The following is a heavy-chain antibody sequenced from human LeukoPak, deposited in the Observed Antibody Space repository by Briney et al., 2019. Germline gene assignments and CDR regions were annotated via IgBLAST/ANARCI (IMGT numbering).Heavy chain of an antibody. CDR3: ASDINRYYDFWSGYYY. CDR1: GGTFSSYA. V-gene: IGHV1-69*05. D-gene: IGHD3-3*01. CDR2: IIPIFGTA. J-gene: IGHJ4*02. Sequence: ASVKVSCKASGGTFSSYAISWVRQAPGPGLEWMGGIIPIFGTANYAQKFQGRVTITTDESTSTAYMELSSLRSDDTAVYYCASDINRYYDFWSGYYYWGQGTLVTVSS.